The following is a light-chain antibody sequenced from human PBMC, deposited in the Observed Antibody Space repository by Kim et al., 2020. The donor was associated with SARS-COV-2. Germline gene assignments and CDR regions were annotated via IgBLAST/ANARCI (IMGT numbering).Light chain of an antibody. J-gene: IGKJ1*01. CDR1: QNINNW. Sequence: SASVGDRVIITCRASQNINNWLAWYQQKPGKVPELLIYKASNLESGVPSRFSGSGSGTEFTLTISSLQPDDSATYYCQQYNSYRSFGQGTKVDIK. CDR2: KAS. V-gene: IGKV1-5*03. CDR3: QQYNSYRS.